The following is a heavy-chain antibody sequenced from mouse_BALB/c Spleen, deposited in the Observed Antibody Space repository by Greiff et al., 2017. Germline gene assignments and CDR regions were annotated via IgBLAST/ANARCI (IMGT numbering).Heavy chain of an antibody. V-gene: IGHV2-9*02. CDR1: GFSLTSYG. J-gene: IGHJ3*01. D-gene: IGHD2-1*01. CDR2: IWAGGST. Sequence: VMLVESGPGLVAPSQSLSITCTVSGFSLTSYGVHWVRQPPGKGLEWLGVIWAGGSTNYNSALMSRLSISKDNSKSQVFLKMNSLQTDDTAMYYCARDRYGNFAYWGQGTLVTVSA. CDR3: ARDRYGNFAY.